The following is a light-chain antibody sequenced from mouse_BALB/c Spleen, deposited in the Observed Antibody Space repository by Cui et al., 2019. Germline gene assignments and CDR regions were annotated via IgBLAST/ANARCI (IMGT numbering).Light chain of an antibody. CDR3: LQGSGYPLT. V-gene: IGKV4-63*01. Sequence: NVLTQSPAIMSASPGEKVTMTWSASSSVSYMHWYQQKSSTSPKLWIYDTSKLASGVPGRFSGSGSGNSYSLTISSMEAEDVATYYCLQGSGYPLTFGGGTKLEIK. J-gene: IGKJ2*01. CDR1: SSVSY. CDR2: DTS.